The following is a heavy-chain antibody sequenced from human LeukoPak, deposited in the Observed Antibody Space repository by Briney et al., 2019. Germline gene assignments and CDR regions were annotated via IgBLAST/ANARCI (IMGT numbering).Heavy chain of an antibody. J-gene: IGHJ4*02. Sequence: RASVKVSCKVSGYTLTELSMHWVRQAPGKGLEWMGGFDPEDGETIYAQKFQGRVTMTEDTSTDTAYMELSSLRAEDTAVYYCAKEIWPTVTTPGHTHFDYWGQGTLVTVSS. CDR2: FDPEDGET. CDR1: GYTLTELS. D-gene: IGHD4-17*01. CDR3: AKEIWPTVTTPGHTHFDY. V-gene: IGHV1-24*01.